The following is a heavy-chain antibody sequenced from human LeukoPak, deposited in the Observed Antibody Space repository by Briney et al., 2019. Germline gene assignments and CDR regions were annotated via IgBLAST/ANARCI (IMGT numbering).Heavy chain of an antibody. J-gene: IGHJ4*02. Sequence: GGSLRLSCAASGFTFSNYGMNWVRQAPGKGLEWVSTISGGGGSTYYADSVKGRFTISRDNSKNTLYLQMNSLRAEDTAVYYCAKDQAVAGTSFFDYWGQGTLVTVSS. CDR1: GFTFSNYG. CDR3: AKDQAVAGTSFFDY. CDR2: ISGGGGST. V-gene: IGHV3-23*01. D-gene: IGHD6-13*01.